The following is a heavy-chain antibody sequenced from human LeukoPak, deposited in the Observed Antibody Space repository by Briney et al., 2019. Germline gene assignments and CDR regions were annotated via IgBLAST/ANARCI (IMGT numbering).Heavy chain of an antibody. CDR1: VGPTSRYY. J-gene: IGHJ5*02. D-gene: IGHD6-13*01. CDR2: IYYSGST. V-gene: IGHV4-59*01. CDR3: ARERIAAAGENWFDP. Sequence: NTSETLTLTCTVCVGPTSRYYWSGIRQPPGKGLEWIGYIYYSGSTNYNPSLKSRVTISVDTSKNQFSLKLSSVTAADTALYYCARERIAAAGENWFDPWGQGTLVTVSS.